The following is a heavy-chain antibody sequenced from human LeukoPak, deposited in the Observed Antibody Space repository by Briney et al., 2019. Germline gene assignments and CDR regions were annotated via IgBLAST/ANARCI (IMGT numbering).Heavy chain of an antibody. CDR3: ARDTRYCSGGSCYSGLPFDY. D-gene: IGHD2-15*01. V-gene: IGHV3-21*01. Sequence: NPGGSLRLSCAASGFTFSSYSMNWVRQAPGKGLGWVSSISSSSSYIYYADSVKGRFTISRDNAKNSLYLQMNSLRAEDTAVYYCARDTRYCSGGSCYSGLPFDYWGQGTLVTVSS. CDR2: ISSSSSYI. J-gene: IGHJ4*02. CDR1: GFTFSSYS.